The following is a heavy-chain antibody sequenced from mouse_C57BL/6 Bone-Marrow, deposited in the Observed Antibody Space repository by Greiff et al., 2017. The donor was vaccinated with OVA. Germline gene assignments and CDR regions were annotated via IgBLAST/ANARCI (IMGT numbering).Heavy chain of an antibody. J-gene: IGHJ4*01. CDR2: LLPGSGST. Sequence: QVQLQQSGAELMKPGASVKLSCKATGYTFTGYWIEWVKHRPGHGLEWIGELLPGSGSTNYNEKFKGKATFTADTSSNTSYMQLSSLTTEDSAIYYCAIGGIELDHYAMDYWGQGTSVTVSA. D-gene: IGHD4-1*01. CDR1: GYTFTGYW. CDR3: AIGGIELDHYAMDY. V-gene: IGHV1-9*01.